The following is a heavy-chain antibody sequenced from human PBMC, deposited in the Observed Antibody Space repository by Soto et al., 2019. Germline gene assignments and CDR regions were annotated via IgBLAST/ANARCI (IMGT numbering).Heavy chain of an antibody. Sequence: ASVKVSCKASGYTFTSYGISWVRQAPGQGLEWMGWISAYNGNTNYAQKLQGRVTMTTDTSTSTAYMELRSLRSDDTAVYYCARIGAYCSGGSCPEGWFDPWGQGTLVTVSS. J-gene: IGHJ5*02. CDR1: GYTFTSYG. CDR3: ARIGAYCSGGSCPEGWFDP. CDR2: ISAYNGNT. V-gene: IGHV1-18*01. D-gene: IGHD2-15*01.